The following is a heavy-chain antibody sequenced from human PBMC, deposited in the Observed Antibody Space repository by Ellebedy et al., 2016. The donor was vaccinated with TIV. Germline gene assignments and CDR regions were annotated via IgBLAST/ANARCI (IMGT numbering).Heavy chain of an antibody. V-gene: IGHV3-30*02. Sequence: GGSLRLSCAASGFTFSSYGMHWVRQAPGKGLEWVAFIRYDGSNKYYADSVKGRFTISRDNSKNTLYLQMNSLRAEDTAVYYCAKDYKRYYDILTGSAFDYWGQGTLVTVSS. D-gene: IGHD3-9*01. CDR3: AKDYKRYYDILTGSAFDY. CDR2: IRYDGSNK. CDR1: GFTFSSYG. J-gene: IGHJ4*02.